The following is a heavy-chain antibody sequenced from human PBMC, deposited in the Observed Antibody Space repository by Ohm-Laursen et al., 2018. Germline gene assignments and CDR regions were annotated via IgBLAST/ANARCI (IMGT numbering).Heavy chain of an antibody. CDR2: IIPIFGTA. Sequence: GSSVKVSCKASGGTFSSYAISWVRQAPGQGLEWMGGIIPIFGTANYAQKFQGRVTITADKSTSTAYMELSSLRSEDTAVYYCARDDVAAPNYYYGMDVWGQGTTVTVSS. D-gene: IGHD6-6*01. J-gene: IGHJ6*02. V-gene: IGHV1-69*06. CDR3: ARDDVAAPNYYYGMDV. CDR1: GGTFSSYA.